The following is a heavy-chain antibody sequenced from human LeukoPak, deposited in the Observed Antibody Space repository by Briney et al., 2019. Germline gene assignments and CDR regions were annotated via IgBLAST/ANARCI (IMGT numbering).Heavy chain of an antibody. CDR2: ISWNSGSI. CDR1: GFTFSSYA. V-gene: IGHV3-9*03. J-gene: IGHJ4*02. Sequence: PGGSLRLSCAASGFTFSSYAMHWVRQAPGKGLEWVSGISWNSGSIGYADSVKGRFTISRDNAKNSLYLQMNSLRAEDMALYYCAKDIPPYSSGSLDYWGQGTLVTVSS. CDR3: AKDIPPYSSGSLDY. D-gene: IGHD6-19*01.